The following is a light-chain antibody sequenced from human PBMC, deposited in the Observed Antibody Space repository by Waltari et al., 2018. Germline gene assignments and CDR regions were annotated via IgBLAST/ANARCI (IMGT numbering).Light chain of an antibody. J-gene: IGLJ3*02. Sequence: QSVLTQPPSLSGAPGQRVTISCAGNSSNIGAGFDVHWYQQFPGSAPRLLISCNNNRPSGVPDRFSASKSGTSASLAVSGLQAQDEADYYCQSYDISLSAYVFGGGTKLTVL. CDR1: SSNIGAGFD. CDR3: QSYDISLSAYV. CDR2: CNN. V-gene: IGLV1-40*01.